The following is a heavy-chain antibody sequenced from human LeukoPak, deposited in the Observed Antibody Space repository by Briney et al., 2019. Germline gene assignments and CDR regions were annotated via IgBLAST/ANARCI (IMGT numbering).Heavy chain of an antibody. D-gene: IGHD2-2*01. J-gene: IGHJ3*02. CDR3: ARGARQLLHSKIHIVVGARGAFDI. Sequence: GESLKISCKGSGYSFTSYWIGWVRQMPGKGLEWMGIIYPGDSDTRYSPSFQGQVTISADKSISTAYLQWSSLKASDTAMYYCARGARQLLHSKIHIVVGARGAFDIWGQGTMVTVSS. CDR1: GYSFTSYW. CDR2: IYPGDSDT. V-gene: IGHV5-51*01.